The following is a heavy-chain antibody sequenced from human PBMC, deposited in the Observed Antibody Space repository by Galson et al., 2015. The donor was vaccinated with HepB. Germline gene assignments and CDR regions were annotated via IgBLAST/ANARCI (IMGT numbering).Heavy chain of an antibody. D-gene: IGHD5-24*01. CDR2: INRNGDT. CDR3: ARDLGGVDGDGLDV. J-gene: IGHJ6*02. Sequence: SLRLSCAASGLTFSTYTSHWVRQAPGQGLEYVSGINRNGDTYYVDSVKGRFTISRDNSKNTLYLQMSSLRVEDTAVYYCARDLGGVDGDGLDVWGQGSAVTVSS. CDR1: GLTFSTYT. V-gene: IGHV3-64D*06.